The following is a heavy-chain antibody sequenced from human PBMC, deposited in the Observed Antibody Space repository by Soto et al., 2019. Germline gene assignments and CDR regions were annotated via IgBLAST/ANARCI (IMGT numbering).Heavy chain of an antibody. Sequence: GASVKVSCKASGYTFTSYAMHWVRQAPGQRLEWMGWINAGNGNTKYSQKFQGRVTITRDTSASTAYMELSSLRYEDTAVYYCASSSLGGGYDFWSGYKTMGYYFDYWGQGTLVTVSS. CDR2: INAGNGNT. CDR3: ASSSLGGGYDFWSGYKTMGYYFDY. V-gene: IGHV1-3*01. J-gene: IGHJ4*02. D-gene: IGHD3-3*01. CDR1: GYTFTSYA.